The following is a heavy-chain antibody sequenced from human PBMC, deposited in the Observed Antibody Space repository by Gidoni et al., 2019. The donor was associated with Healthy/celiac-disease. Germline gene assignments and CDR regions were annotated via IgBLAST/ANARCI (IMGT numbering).Heavy chain of an antibody. Sequence: QVQLVQSGAEVKKPGASVKVSCKASGYTFTSYYMHWVRQAPGQGLEWMGIINPSGGSTSYAQKFQGRVTMTRDTSTSTVYMELSSLRSEDTAVYYCARSAQLVRDEMGPRPFDYWGQGTLVTVSS. V-gene: IGHV1-46*01. D-gene: IGHD6-13*01. CDR3: ARSAQLVRDEMGPRPFDY. CDR2: INPSGGST. J-gene: IGHJ4*02. CDR1: GYTFTSYY.